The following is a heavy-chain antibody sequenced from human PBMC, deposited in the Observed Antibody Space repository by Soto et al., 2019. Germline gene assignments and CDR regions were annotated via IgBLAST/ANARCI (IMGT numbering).Heavy chain of an antibody. Sequence: QVQLVQSGAELKKPGSSVKVSCKASGGTFSNYAITWVRQAPGQGLEWLGRIIPIFGTTDYAQKFQGRVTITADQSTTTGYMELSRLRSDGTAVYYCAKDGGREGYFGNWFDPWGQGTLVTVSS. D-gene: IGHD2-15*01. V-gene: IGHV1-69*15. CDR1: GGTFSNYA. CDR2: IIPIFGTT. J-gene: IGHJ5*02. CDR3: AKDGGREGYFGNWFDP.